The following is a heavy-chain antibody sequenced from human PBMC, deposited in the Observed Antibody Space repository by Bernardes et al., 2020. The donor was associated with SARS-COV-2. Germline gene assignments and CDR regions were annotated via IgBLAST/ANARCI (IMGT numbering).Heavy chain of an antibody. V-gene: IGHV3-74*01. J-gene: IGHJ4*02. CDR2: ISSDGSTT. CDR1: AFAFSSYW. CDR3: VRGPSDGHGRFEY. Sequence: GSLRLSCTASAFAFSSYWMHWVRHLPGKGLVWVSRISSDGSTTTYADSVKGRFTISRDNARNTLYLQMNSLRAEDTALYYCVRGPSDGHGRFEYWGQGTLGTVSS.